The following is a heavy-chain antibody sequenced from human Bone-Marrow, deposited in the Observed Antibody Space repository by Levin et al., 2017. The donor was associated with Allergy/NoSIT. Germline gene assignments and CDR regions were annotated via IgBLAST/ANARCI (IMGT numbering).Heavy chain of an antibody. Sequence: EASVKVSCKTSGYTFTAYYMHWVRQAPGQGLEWMGWINANSGGTNYAQKFQGRVTMTRDTSISTTYLELSSLTSDDTAVYYCARKPGTASDYWGQGTLVTVSS. D-gene: IGHD1-1*01. J-gene: IGHJ4*02. CDR2: INANSGGT. CDR1: GYTFTAYY. CDR3: ARKPGTASDY. V-gene: IGHV1-2*02.